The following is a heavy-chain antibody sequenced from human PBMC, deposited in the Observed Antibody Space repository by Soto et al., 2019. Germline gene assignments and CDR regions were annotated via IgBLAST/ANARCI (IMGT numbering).Heavy chain of an antibody. V-gene: IGHV3-74*01. J-gene: IGHJ4*02. CDR3: ARERGGYSFDF. Sequence: EVQLVESGGGLVQPGGPLRLSCAASGFSFSNYWMHWIRQVPGKGLVWVSRINGDGDYTNYADSVQGRFTISRDNAKNTLYLQMNSLRAEDTAVYYCARERGGYSFDFWGQGPLVTFS. CDR1: GFSFSNYW. D-gene: IGHD2-15*01. CDR2: INGDGDYT.